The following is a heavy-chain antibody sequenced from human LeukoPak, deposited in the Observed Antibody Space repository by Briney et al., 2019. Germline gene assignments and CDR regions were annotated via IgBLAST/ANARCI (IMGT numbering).Heavy chain of an antibody. CDR1: GFTFSNYA. V-gene: IGHV3-64*02. CDR2: ISGHGGST. D-gene: IGHD3-22*01. Sequence: GGSLRLSCAASGFTFSNYAMYWVRQAPGKGLEYVSAISGHGGSTDYADSVKGRFTISRDNSKNRLFLQMGSLRAEDMAVYYCARGGYYDSSGSFEYWGQGTLVTVSS. CDR3: ARGGYYDSSGSFEY. J-gene: IGHJ4*02.